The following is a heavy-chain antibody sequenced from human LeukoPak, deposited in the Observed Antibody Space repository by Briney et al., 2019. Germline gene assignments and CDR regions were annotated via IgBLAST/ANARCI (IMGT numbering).Heavy chain of an antibody. CDR3: ASGSGAYWFDP. CDR2: ISRSSSYI. D-gene: IGHD3-3*01. J-gene: IGHJ5*02. CDR1: GFTFSSYA. V-gene: IGHV3-21*01. Sequence: GGSLRLSCAASGFTFSSYAMSWVRQAPGKGLEWVSSISRSSSYIYYADSVKGRFTISRDNAKNSLYLQMNSLRAEDTAVYYCASGSGAYWFDPWGQGTLVTVSS.